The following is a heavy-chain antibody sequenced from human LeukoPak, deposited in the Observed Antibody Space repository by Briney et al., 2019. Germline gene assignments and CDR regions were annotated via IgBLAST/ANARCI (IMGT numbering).Heavy chain of an antibody. V-gene: IGHV3-33*01. D-gene: IGHD6-13*01. J-gene: IGHJ5*02. CDR3: ARGAYSSSWYPEYNWFDP. CDR2: IWYDGSNK. CDR1: GFTFSSYG. Sequence: GGSLRLSCAASGFTFSSYGMHWVRQAPGKGLEWVAVIWYDGSNKYYADSVKGRFTISRDNSKNTLYLQMNSLRAEDTAVYYCARGAYSSSWYPEYNWFDPWGQGTLVTVSS.